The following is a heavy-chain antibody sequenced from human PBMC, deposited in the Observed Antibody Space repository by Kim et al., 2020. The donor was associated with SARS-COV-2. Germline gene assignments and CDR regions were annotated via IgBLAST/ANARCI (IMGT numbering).Heavy chain of an antibody. V-gene: IGHV1-3*01. CDR3: ARGAGGYAGYILDD. CDR2: ISGDNGDT. J-gene: IGHJ4*02. CDR1: GYTFTHYA. D-gene: IGHD3-22*01. Sequence: ASVKVSCKTSGYTFTHYAMHWVRQAPGQRLEWMGYISGDNGDTEYSQKFQGRVTITRDTSATTAYMELSSLTSEDTAVYYCARGAGGYAGYILDDWGQGTLAIVSS.